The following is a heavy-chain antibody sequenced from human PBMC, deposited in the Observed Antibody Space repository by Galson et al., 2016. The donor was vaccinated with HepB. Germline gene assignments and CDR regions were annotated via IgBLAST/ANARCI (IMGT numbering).Heavy chain of an antibody. CDR1: GFTFDDYV. V-gene: IGHV3-43*02. CDR2: ISGDGTST. D-gene: IGHD6-13*01. Sequence: LRLSCAASGFTFDDYVMHWVRQAPGKGLEWVSLISGDGTSTYYADSVKGRFIISRDNSKNSLYLQMNSLRAEDTALYYCAKDFKDSSSWYSWFDPWGQGTLFSVSS. J-gene: IGHJ5*02. CDR3: AKDFKDSSSWYSWFDP.